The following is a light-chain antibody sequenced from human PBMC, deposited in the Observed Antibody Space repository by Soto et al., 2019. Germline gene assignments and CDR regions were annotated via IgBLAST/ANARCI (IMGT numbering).Light chain of an antibody. J-gene: IGKJ1*01. CDR2: GAS. Sequence: EIVVTQAAATLSLSPGETATLSSSASQSVSSNLAWYQQKPGQAPRLLIYGASTRATGIPARFSGSESGTEFTLTISSLESEDVAVYCCHQYNGWPRTFGQGTKVEIK. CDR3: HQYNGWPRT. CDR1: QSVSSN. V-gene: IGKV3-15*01.